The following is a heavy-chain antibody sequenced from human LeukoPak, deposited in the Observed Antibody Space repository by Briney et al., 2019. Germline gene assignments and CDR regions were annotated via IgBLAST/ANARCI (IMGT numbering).Heavy chain of an antibody. CDR2: MNPNSGST. V-gene: IGHV1-8*01. J-gene: IGHJ3*02. D-gene: IGHD3-22*01. CDR1: GYTFTSYD. Sequence: ASVKVSCKAFGYTFTSYDINWVRQATGQGLEWMGWMNPNSGSTGYAQNFQGRVTMTRNTSISTAYMELSSLRSEDTAVYYCARPYVTSGRSPNDAFDIWGQGTMVMVSS. CDR3: ARPYVTSGRSPNDAFDI.